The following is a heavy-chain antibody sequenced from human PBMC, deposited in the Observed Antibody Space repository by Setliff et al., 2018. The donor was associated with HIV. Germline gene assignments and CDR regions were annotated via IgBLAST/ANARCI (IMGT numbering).Heavy chain of an antibody. CDR1: GSTFSGSA. D-gene: IGHD3-22*01. J-gene: IGHJ4*02. Sequence: GGSLRLSCAASGSTFSGSAMHWVRQASGKGLEWVGRIRSKAFNYATSYAASVNGRLTISRDDSQNTAYLQMNSLKTEDTAVYYCAMSYTDTSGYLNWGQGTLVTVSS. V-gene: IGHV3-73*01. CDR2: IRSKAFNYAT. CDR3: AMSYTDTSGYLN.